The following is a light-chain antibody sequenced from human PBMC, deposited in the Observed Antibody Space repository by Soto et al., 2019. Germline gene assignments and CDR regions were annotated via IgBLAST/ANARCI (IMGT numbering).Light chain of an antibody. V-gene: IGKV1-12*01. J-gene: IGKJ5*01. Sequence: DIQMTQSPSSVSACVGDRVTITCRSSQSISSSLAWYQQKPGTVPKLLIYAASSLQSGVPSRFSGSGAGTEFTLSITSLQPEDFGTYYCQQGDSFPFTFGQGTRLEIK. CDR2: AAS. CDR3: QQGDSFPFT. CDR1: QSISSS.